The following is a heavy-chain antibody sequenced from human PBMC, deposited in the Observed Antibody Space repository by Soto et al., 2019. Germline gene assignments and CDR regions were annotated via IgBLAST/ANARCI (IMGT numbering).Heavy chain of an antibody. J-gene: IGHJ6*02. V-gene: IGHV4-61*01. Sequence: SEALFLTCTVSWGSVSRDFFYWGWGGEAPGKGLEWIGYIYFTGSTNYNPSLKSRVTISVDTSKNQFSLKLSSVTAADTAAYYCARAPVAYSSSWYGMDVWGQGTTVTVSS. CDR1: WGSVSRDFFY. CDR2: IYFTGST. CDR3: ARAPVAYSSSWYGMDV. D-gene: IGHD6-13*01.